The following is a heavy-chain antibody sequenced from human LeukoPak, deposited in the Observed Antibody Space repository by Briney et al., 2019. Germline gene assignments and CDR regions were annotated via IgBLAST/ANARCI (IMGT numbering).Heavy chain of an antibody. CDR3: ARWYCSSSSCYYDY. Sequence: PGGSLRLSCAASGFTVNNNYMGWVRQAPGKGLEWVSFIYNTGDTYYADSVKGRFTISRDGSKNTLYLQMNSLRAEDTAVYYCARWYCSSSSCYYDYWGQGTLVTVSS. V-gene: IGHV3-53*01. CDR1: GFTVNNNY. CDR2: IYNTGDT. J-gene: IGHJ4*02. D-gene: IGHD2-2*01.